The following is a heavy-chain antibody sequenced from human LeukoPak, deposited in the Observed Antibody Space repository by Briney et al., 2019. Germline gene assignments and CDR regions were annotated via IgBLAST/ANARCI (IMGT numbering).Heavy chain of an antibody. V-gene: IGHV4-39*07. D-gene: IGHD3-22*01. CDR1: GGSVSSTSYY. CDR2: VYYSGSP. J-gene: IGHJ3*01. CDR3: ARDYYDSSGPSDAFDL. Sequence: SETLSLTCTVSGGSVSSTSYYWGWIRQPPGKGLEWIGSVYYSGSPYYNPSLKSRVTISVDTSENQFSLKLSSVTAADTAVYYCARDYYDSSGPSDAFDLWGQGTMVIVSS.